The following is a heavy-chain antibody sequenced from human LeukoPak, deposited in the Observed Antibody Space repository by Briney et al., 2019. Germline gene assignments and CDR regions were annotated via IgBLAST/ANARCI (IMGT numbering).Heavy chain of an antibody. V-gene: IGHV4-38-2*01. Sequence: SETLSLTCAVSGYSISSGYYWGWIRQPPGKGLEWIGSIYHSGSTYYNPSLKSRVAISVDTSKNQFSLKVNSVTAADTAVYSRARHSADCGGDCWAFDYWGQGTLVTVSS. CDR1: GYSISSGYY. CDR2: IYHSGST. D-gene: IGHD2-21*01. J-gene: IGHJ4*02. CDR3: ARHSADCGGDCWAFDY.